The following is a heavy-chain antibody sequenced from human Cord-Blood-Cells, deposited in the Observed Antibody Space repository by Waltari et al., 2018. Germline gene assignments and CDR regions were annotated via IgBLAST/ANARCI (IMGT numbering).Heavy chain of an antibody. CDR1: EAPSSASA. V-gene: IGHV1-69*12. D-gene: IGHD6-6*01. CDR3: ASPDPYSSSSYFDY. Sequence: VQRVQPGLRGKRLGSRVRVSCKALEAPSSASALTWCRQAPGQGLEWMGGIIPIFGTANYAQKFQGRVTITADESTSTAYMELSSLRSEDTAVYYCASPDPYSSSSYFDYWGQGTLVTVSS. J-gene: IGHJ4*02. CDR2: IIPIFGTA.